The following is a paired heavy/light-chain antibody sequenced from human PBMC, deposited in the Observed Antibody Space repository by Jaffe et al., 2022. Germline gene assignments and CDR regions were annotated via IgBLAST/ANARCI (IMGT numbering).Light chain of an antibody. CDR2: YKSDSDK. CDR3: MIWHSSAVV. CDR1: SGINVGTYR. J-gene: IGLJ2*01. Sequence: QAVLTQPASLSASPGASASLTCTLRSGINVGTYRIYWYQQKPGSPPQYLLRYKSDSDKQQGSGVPSRFSGSKDASANAGILLISGLQSEDEADYYCMIWHSSAVVFGGGTKLTVL. V-gene: IGLV5-45*01.
Heavy chain of an antibody. J-gene: IGHJ3*02. CDR1: GYTFTGYY. CDR2: INPNSGGT. V-gene: IGHV1-2*02. Sequence: QVQLVQSGAEVKKPGASVKVSCKASGYTFTGYYMHWVRQAPGQGLEWMGWINPNSGGTNYAQKFQGRVTMTRDTSISTAYMELSRLRSDDTAVYYCARDPPVLRYFDWFDRIAFDIWGQGTMVTVSS. CDR3: ARDPPVLRYFDWFDRIAFDI. D-gene: IGHD3-9*01.